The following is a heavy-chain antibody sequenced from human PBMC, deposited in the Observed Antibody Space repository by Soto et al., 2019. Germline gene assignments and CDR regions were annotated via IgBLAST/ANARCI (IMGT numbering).Heavy chain of an antibody. D-gene: IGHD6-19*01. V-gene: IGHV3-30*18. J-gene: IGHJ4*02. Sequence: VQLVESGGGVVQPGRSLRLSCAASGFTFSDYAMHWVRQAPGKGLEWVAVVSHDGRNTHYADSVKGRFTISRDSSKKPGSLEMTGLRAEERAVYYCAKGGRQWLVTSDFNYWGQGALVTVSS. CDR1: GFTFSDYA. CDR2: VSHDGRNT. CDR3: AKGGRQWLVTSDFNY.